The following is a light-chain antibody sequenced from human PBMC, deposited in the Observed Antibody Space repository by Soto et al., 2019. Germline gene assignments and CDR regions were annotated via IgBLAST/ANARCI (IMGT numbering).Light chain of an antibody. Sequence: PGDTATLSCRASQSVPTDYSAWYQQKPGQAPSLLIYGASRRATGIPDRFSGSGSGTDFTLSIRLEPEDFAVYFCQQYGGSPLTFGGGTKVEI. CDR2: GAS. CDR3: QQYGGSPLT. V-gene: IGKV3-20*01. J-gene: IGKJ4*01. CDR1: QSVPTDY.